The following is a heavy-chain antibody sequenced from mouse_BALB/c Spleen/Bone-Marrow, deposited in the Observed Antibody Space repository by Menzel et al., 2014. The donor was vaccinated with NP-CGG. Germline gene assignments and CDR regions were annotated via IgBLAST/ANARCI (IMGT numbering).Heavy chain of an antibody. CDR3: TTLARSDFDY. V-gene: IGHV1-5*01. J-gene: IGHJ2*01. CDR2: IYPENSDT. D-gene: IGHD3-1*01. CDR1: GYTFSNYW. Sequence: EVKLVESGTVLARPGAAVKMSCKASGYTFSNYWMHWVKQRPGQGLEWIGTIYPENSDTTYNQKFKGKAKLTAVTSTSTAYMELSSLTNEDSAVYYCTTLARSDFDYWGQGTTLTVSS.